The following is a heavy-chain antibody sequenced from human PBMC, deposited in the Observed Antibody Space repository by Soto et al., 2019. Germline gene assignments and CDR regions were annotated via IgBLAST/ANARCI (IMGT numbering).Heavy chain of an antibody. CDR1: GYIXTAYS. J-gene: IGHJ4*02. CDR3: AREASAVISLAY. V-gene: IGHV1-2*02. Sequence: GXSXKVSYKASGYIXTAYSMHLVRQAPGQGLEWVGWFNPNSGDTIYAQKFQVMVTLTGDTSISTAYMELYSLTSDDKAVYYCAREASAVISLAYWGQGTLATVS. D-gene: IGHD6-19*01. CDR2: FNPNSGDT.